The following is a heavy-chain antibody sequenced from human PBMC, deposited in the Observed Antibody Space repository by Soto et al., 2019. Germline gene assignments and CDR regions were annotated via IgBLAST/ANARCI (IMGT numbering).Heavy chain of an antibody. CDR2: IKEDGSEK. Sequence: EVQLVESGGGLVQPRGSLRLSCAASGFTFSTSWMNWVRQAPGKGLEWVAGIKEDGSEKYYVDSVKGRFTISKDNAENSLEVHMNRLRVEDTAVYYCAKDLISGWHNWGQGTLVTVSS. CDR1: GFTFSTSW. J-gene: IGHJ4*02. CDR3: AKDLISGWHN. D-gene: IGHD6-19*01. V-gene: IGHV3-7*03.